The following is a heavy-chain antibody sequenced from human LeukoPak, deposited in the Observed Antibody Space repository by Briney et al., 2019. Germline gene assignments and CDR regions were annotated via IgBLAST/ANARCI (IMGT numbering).Heavy chain of an antibody. V-gene: IGHV3-15*01. CDR2: IKSKSDGGTT. CDR3: TTDYTSGSPY. CDR1: GLTFSAAW. J-gene: IGHJ4*02. D-gene: IGHD3-10*01. Sequence: GGSLRLSCTASGLTFSAAWMSWVRQAPGKGLEGVGRIKSKSDGGTTDYAAPVKGRFSISRDDSENTLYLEMNRLKTEDTAVYYCTTDYTSGSPYWGQGTLVTVSS.